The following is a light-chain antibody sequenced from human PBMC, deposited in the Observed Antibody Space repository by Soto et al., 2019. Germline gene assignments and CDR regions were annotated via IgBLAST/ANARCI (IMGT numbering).Light chain of an antibody. Sequence: EIVLTQSPGTLSLSPGERATLSCRASQSVSSNYLAWYQQKPGQAPRLLIYGASSMATGIPDRFSGSRSATDSSLPTSSLAPEDVAVYYYQQYDSSPLTVGQGTKVEI. CDR1: QSVSSNY. CDR3: QQYDSSPLT. V-gene: IGKV3-20*01. J-gene: IGKJ1*01. CDR2: GAS.